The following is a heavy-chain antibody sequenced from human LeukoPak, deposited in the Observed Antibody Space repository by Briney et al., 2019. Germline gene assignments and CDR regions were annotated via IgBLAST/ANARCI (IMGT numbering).Heavy chain of an antibody. V-gene: IGHV3-7*01. J-gene: IGHJ4*02. Sequence: PGGSLRLSCAASGFTLSSYWMNWVRQAPGKGLEWVANIKEDRSESYYVDSVKGRFTISRDNAKNSLYLQMNSLRAEDTAVYYCARDPPLSGYYDYWGQGTLVTVSS. CDR1: GFTLSSYW. CDR3: ARDPPLSGYYDY. D-gene: IGHD3-22*01. CDR2: IKEDRSES.